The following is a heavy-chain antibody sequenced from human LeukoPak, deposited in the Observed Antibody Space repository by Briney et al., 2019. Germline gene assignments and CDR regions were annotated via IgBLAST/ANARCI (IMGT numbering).Heavy chain of an antibody. Sequence: GGSLRLSCAASGFMFSSYWMSWVRQAPGKGLEWVANIKQDRSEKYYVDSVKGRFTVSRDNARNSLYLQMNSLSPEDTAVYYCAREGIAVATHAFDIWGQGTMVTVSS. J-gene: IGHJ3*02. CDR2: IKQDRSEK. V-gene: IGHV3-7*01. CDR1: GFMFSSYW. CDR3: AREGIAVATHAFDI. D-gene: IGHD6-19*01.